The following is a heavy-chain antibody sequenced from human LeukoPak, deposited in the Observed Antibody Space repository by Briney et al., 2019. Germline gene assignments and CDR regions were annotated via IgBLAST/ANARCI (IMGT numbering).Heavy chain of an antibody. V-gene: IGHV3-30*03. CDR3: VSSTGQQLIPYDY. D-gene: IGHD6-13*01. CDR1: GFTFSSYG. Sequence: QPGGSLRLSCAASGFTFSSYGMHWVRQAPGKGLEWVAVISYDGSNKYYADSVKGRFTISRDNLKNTLFLQMNSLRAEDTAVYYCVSSTGQQLIPYDYWGHGTHVTVSS. J-gene: IGHJ4*01. CDR2: ISYDGSNK.